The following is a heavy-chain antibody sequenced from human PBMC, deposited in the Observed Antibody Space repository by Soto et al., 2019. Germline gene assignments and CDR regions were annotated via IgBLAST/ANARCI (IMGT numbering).Heavy chain of an antibody. CDR1: GYTFTSYG. Sequence: QVQLVQSGAEVKKPGASVKVSCKASGYTFTSYGISWVRQAPGQGLEWMGWISAYNGNTNYAQKLQGRVTMTTDTSPSTAYMDLRSLRSADTAVYYCARDGSDIVVVVADSRPPRGVGFDPWGQGTLVTVSS. V-gene: IGHV1-18*01. J-gene: IGHJ5*02. CDR2: ISAYNGNT. CDR3: ARDGSDIVVVVADSRPPRGVGFDP. D-gene: IGHD2-15*01.